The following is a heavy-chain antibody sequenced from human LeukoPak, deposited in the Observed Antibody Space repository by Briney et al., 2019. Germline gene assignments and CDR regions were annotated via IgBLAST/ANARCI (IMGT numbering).Heavy chain of an antibody. CDR1: GYTFTGYY. CDR3: ARGGRSSGWYGGFDY. CDR2: INPNSGGT. Sequence: ASVKVSCKASGYTFTGYYMHWLRQAPGQGLEWMGWINPNSGGTNYAQKFQGRVTMTRDTSISTAYMELSRLRSDDTAVYYCARGGRSSGWYGGFDYWGQGNLVTVFS. J-gene: IGHJ4*02. V-gene: IGHV1-2*02. D-gene: IGHD6-19*01.